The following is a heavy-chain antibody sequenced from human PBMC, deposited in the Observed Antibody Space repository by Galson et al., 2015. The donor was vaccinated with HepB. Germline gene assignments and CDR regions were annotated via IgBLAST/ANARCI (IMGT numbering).Heavy chain of an antibody. D-gene: IGHD3-10*01. J-gene: IGHJ4*02. CDR2: ISTQNGIT. CDR3: ARDFGVVDSGTGHFDY. V-gene: IGHV1-18*04. CDR1: GYTFTSYG. Sequence: SVKVSCKASGYTFTSYGFTWVRQAPGQGLQWLGWISTQNGITNYAQNLQGRVTMTTDTSTTTGYMELRSLRSDDTAIYYCARDFGVVDSGTGHFDYWGQGTLVTVSS.